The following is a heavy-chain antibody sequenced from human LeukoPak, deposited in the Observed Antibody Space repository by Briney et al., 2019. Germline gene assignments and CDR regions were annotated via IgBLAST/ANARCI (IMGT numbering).Heavy chain of an antibody. CDR3: ASLYIQLWSARNYYYYYMDV. V-gene: IGHV1-69*01. CDR1: GGTFSSYA. Sequence: ASVKVSCKASGGTFSSYAISWVRQAPGQGLEWMGGIIPIFGTANYAQKFQGRVTITADESTSTAYMELSSLRSEDTAVYYCASLYIQLWSARNYYYYYMDVWGKGTTVTVSS. J-gene: IGHJ6*03. D-gene: IGHD5-18*01. CDR2: IIPIFGTA.